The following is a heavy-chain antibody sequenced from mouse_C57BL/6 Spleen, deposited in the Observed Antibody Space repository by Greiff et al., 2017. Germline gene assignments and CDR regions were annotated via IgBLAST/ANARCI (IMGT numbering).Heavy chain of an antibody. Sequence: QVQLQQPGTELVKPGASVKLSCKASGYTFTSYWMHWVKPRPGQGLEWIGNINPSNGGTKYNEKFKSKATLTVDKSSSTAYRQLSSLTSEDSAVYYCARRDSSGYVRAMDYWGQGTSVTVSS. V-gene: IGHV1-53*01. CDR2: INPSNGGT. D-gene: IGHD3-2*02. CDR3: ARRDSSGYVRAMDY. CDR1: GYTFTSYW. J-gene: IGHJ4*01.